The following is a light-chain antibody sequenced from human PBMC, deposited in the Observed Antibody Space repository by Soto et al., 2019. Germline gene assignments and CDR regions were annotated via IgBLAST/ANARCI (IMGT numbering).Light chain of an antibody. Sequence: SYVLTQPPSVSVAPEKTARITCGGNNIGSKRVHWYRQKPGQAPVLVIYYDSDRPSGIPERFSGSNSGNTATLTISRVEAGDEADYYCQVWDITTDHYVFGTGTKLTVL. V-gene: IGLV3-21*04. CDR2: YDS. CDR3: QVWDITTDHYV. CDR1: NIGSKR. J-gene: IGLJ1*01.